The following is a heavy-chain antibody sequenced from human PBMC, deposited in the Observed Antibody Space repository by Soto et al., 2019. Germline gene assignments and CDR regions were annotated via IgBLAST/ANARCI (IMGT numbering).Heavy chain of an antibody. V-gene: IGHV4-39*01. CDR2: IYYSGST. CDR1: GGSISSSSYY. J-gene: IGHJ5*02. D-gene: IGHD2-2*01. CDR3: ARQKIVVVPAPMPWGGNWFDP. Sequence: QLQLQESGPGLVKPSETLSLTCTVSGGSISSSSYYWGWIRQPPGKGLEWIGSIYYSGSTYYNPSLKSRVTISVDTSKNQFSLKLSTVTAADTAVYYCARQKIVVVPAPMPWGGNWFDPWGQGTLVTVSS.